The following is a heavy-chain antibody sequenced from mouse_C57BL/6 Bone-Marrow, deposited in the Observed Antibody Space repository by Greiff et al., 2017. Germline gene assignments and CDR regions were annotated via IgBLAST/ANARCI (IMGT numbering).Heavy chain of an antibody. Sequence: QVQLQQPGAELVKPGASVKLSCKASGYTFTSYWMHWVKQRPGRGLEWIGRIDPTGSGTKYNQKFKGKATLTVDKSSSTAYMQLSSLTSEDSAVXYCERDWYVFAYWGQGTLVTVSA. D-gene: IGHD2-14*01. CDR3: ERDWYVFAY. V-gene: IGHV1-72*01. J-gene: IGHJ3*01. CDR2: IDPTGSGT. CDR1: GYTFTSYW.